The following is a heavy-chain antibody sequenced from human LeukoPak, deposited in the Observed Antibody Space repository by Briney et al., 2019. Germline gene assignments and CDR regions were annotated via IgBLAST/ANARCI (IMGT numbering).Heavy chain of an antibody. CDR1: GFTFSSYS. J-gene: IGHJ5*02. Sequence: GGSLRLSCPASGFTFSSYSINWVRQAPGKGLEWVSSISSSSSYIYYADSVKGRFTISRDNAKNSLYLQMNSLRAEDTAVYYCAREGEVSSSFFEFDPWGQGTLVTVSS. CDR3: AREGEVSSSFFEFDP. D-gene: IGHD6-13*01. CDR2: ISSSSSYI. V-gene: IGHV3-21*01.